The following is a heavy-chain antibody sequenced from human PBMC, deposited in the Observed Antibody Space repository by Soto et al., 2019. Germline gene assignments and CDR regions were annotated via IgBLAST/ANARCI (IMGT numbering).Heavy chain of an antibody. CDR1: GGTFSSYA. CDR2: IIPIFGTA. D-gene: IGHD2-2*01. CDR3: ARSLCSSTSCYPPEDYYYGMDV. V-gene: IGHV1-69*13. Sequence: SVKVSCKASGGTFSSYAISWVRQAPGQGLEWMGGIIPIFGTANYAQKFQGRVTITADESTSTAYMELSSLRSEDTAVYYCARSLCSSTSCYPPEDYYYGMDVWGQGTTVTVSS. J-gene: IGHJ6*02.